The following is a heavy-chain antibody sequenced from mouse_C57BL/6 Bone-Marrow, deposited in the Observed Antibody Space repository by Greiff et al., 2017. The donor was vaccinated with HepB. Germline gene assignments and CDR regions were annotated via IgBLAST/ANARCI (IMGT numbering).Heavy chain of an antibody. V-gene: IGHV5-17*01. J-gene: IGHJ2*01. CDR1: GFTFSDYG. CDR2: ISSGSSTI. D-gene: IGHD3-2*02. CDR3: ARGGSSGYLYYFDY. Sequence: EVQVVESGGGLVKPGGSLKLSCAASGFTFSDYGMHWVRQAPEKGLEWVAYISSGSSTIYYADTVKGRFTISRDNAKNTLFLQMTSLRSEDTAMYYCARGGSSGYLYYFDYWGQGTTLTVSS.